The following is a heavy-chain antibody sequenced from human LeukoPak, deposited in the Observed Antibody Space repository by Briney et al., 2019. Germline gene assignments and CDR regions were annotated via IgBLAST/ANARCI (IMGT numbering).Heavy chain of an antibody. CDR1: GFTVSNSG. CDR2: FSHDGSST. D-gene: IGHD3-3*01. Sequence: GGSLRLSCAASGFTVSNSGIHWVRQAPGKGLEWVAVFSHDGSSTYYADSVKGRFTISRDNSKNTLYLQMNSLRAEDTAVYYCARINHDFWSGYLAPYYYYYGMDVWGQGTTVTVSS. CDR3: ARINHDFWSGYLAPYYYYYGMDV. J-gene: IGHJ6*02. V-gene: IGHV3-30-3*01.